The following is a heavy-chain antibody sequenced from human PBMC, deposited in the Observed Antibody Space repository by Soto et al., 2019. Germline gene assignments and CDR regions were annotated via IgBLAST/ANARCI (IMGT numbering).Heavy chain of an antibody. D-gene: IGHD3-3*01. Sequence: SETLSLTCTVSGGSISSSSYYWGWIRQPPGKGLEWIGSIYYSGSTYYNPSLKSRVTISVDTSKNQFSLKLSSVTAADTAVYYCARSLRFLEWLLLGEADYYYYMDVWGKGTTVTVS. CDR2: IYYSGST. CDR3: ARSLRFLEWLLLGEADYYYYMDV. V-gene: IGHV4-39*01. J-gene: IGHJ6*03. CDR1: GGSISSSSYY.